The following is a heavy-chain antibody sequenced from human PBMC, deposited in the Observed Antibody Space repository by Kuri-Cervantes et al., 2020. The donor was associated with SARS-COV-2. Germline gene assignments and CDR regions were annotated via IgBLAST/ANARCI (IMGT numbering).Heavy chain of an antibody. CDR2: IYHSGST. D-gene: IGHD4-17*01. CDR1: GGSISSGGYY. J-gene: IGHJ4*02. CDR3: ARRDTVTTFDY. Sequence: SCTVSGGSISSGGYYWSWIRQPPGKGLEWIGYIYHSGSTYYNPSLKSRVTISVDRSKNQFSLKLSSVTAADTAVYYCARRDTVTTFDYWGQGTLVTVSS. V-gene: IGHV4-30-2*01.